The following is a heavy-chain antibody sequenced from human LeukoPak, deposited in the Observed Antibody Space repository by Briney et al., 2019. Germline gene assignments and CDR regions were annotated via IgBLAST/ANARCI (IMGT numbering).Heavy chain of an antibody. CDR3: AKQSAGSAAWYSLHYDF. D-gene: IGHD6-13*01. V-gene: IGHV3-23*01. Sequence: HPGGSLRLSCAASGFTFISYAMSWVRQAPGKGLEWVSAISGSGGSTYYADSVKGRFTISRDNSKDTLYLQMNGLRAEDTAVYFCAKQSAGSAAWYSLHYDFWGQGTLVTVSS. CDR1: GFTFISYA. J-gene: IGHJ4*02. CDR2: ISGSGGST.